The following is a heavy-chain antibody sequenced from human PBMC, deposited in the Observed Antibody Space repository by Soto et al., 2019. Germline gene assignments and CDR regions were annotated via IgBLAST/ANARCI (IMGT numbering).Heavy chain of an antibody. V-gene: IGHV4-39*02. Sequence: QLQLQESGPGLVKPSETLSLTCTVSGGSISSSSYYWGWIRQPPGKGLEWIGSIYYSGRTYYNPSLKSQVTITEDTSKNHVPRKLSSVTAADTAVYYCARIIGYCSSTSCWALFFAAFDIWGQGTMVTVSS. J-gene: IGHJ3*02. CDR2: IYYSGRT. D-gene: IGHD2-2*01. CDR1: GGSISSSSYY. CDR3: ARIIGYCSSTSCWALFFAAFDI.